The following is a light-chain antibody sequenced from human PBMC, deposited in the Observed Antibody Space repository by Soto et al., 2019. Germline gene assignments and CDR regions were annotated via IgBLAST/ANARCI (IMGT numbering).Light chain of an antibody. CDR3: QQGKTFPFT. CDR1: HGVSGC. CDR2: TVS. V-gene: IGKV1-12*01. J-gene: IGKJ3*01. Sequence: IQMTQSPSSVSASVGDTVTLSCQTSHGVSGCLAWYQQKPGKAPTLLIYTVSNFQSGVPSRFSGSGSGTDFSLTITNLQPEDFATYFCQQGKTFPFTFGPGTKVEVK.